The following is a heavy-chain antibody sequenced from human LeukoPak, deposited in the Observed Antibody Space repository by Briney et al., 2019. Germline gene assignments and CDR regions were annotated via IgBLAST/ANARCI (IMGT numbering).Heavy chain of an antibody. CDR2: ISSRSSYI. CDR1: GFTFSSYE. V-gene: IGHV3-21*06. D-gene: IGHD3-9*01. J-gene: IGHJ4*02. CDR3: ARGAFDYPGRDYFDY. Sequence: GGSLRLSCAASGFTFSSYEMNWVRQAPGRGLEWVSSISSRSSYIYYADSVKGRFTISRDNAKNSLHLQMKGLRVEDTAVYYCARGAFDYPGRDYFDYWGQGTQVTVSS.